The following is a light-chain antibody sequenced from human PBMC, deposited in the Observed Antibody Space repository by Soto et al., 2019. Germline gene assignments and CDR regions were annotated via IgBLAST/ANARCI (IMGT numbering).Light chain of an antibody. J-gene: IGKJ1*01. CDR3: QQSDTSPRT. CDR1: QSVSSNY. Sequence: EVMLTQSPGTLSLSPGERATLSCRASQSVSSNYLAWYQQKSGQAPRLLIYGASNRATGIPDRFSGSGSGTDFTLTIRRLEPEDFAVDYCQQSDTSPRTFDQGTKVEF. CDR2: GAS. V-gene: IGKV3-20*01.